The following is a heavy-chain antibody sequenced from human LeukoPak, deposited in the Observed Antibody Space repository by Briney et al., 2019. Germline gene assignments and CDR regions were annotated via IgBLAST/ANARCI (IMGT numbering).Heavy chain of an antibody. D-gene: IGHD2-15*01. CDR3: ARSYCTDGSCENLDY. Sequence: GGSLRLSCAASGFTFSSYGMHWVRQAQGKGLEWVAVISNDGSNKYYADSVKGRFTISRDNSKNTLYLQMNSLRAEDTAVYYCARSYCTDGSCENLDYWGQGTLVSVSS. V-gene: IGHV3-30*03. CDR2: ISNDGSNK. J-gene: IGHJ4*02. CDR1: GFTFSSYG.